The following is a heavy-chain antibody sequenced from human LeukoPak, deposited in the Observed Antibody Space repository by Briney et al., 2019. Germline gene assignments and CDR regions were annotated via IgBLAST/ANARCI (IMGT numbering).Heavy chain of an antibody. D-gene: IGHD2-2*02. CDR2: IRYDGSNK. Sequence: GGSLRLSCAASGFTFSSYGMHWVRQAPGKGLEWVAFIRYDGSNKYYADSVKGRFTISRDNSKNTLYLQMNSLRAEDTAVYYCAKDLKGYCSSTSCYTGIDYWGQGTLVTASS. CDR3: AKDLKGYCSSTSCYTGIDY. J-gene: IGHJ4*02. V-gene: IGHV3-30*02. CDR1: GFTFSSYG.